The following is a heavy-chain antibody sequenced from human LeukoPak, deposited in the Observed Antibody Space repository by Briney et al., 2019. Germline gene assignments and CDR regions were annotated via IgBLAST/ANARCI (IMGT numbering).Heavy chain of an antibody. J-gene: IGHJ4*02. CDR2: INPSGGST. V-gene: IGHV1-46*01. CDR3: ARSRPLVKLQRGENVDY. Sequence: ASVKVSCTASGYTFTSNYMHWVRQAPGQGLEWMGIINPSGGSTSYAQKFQGRVTMTRDTYTSTVYMELSSLRSEDTAVYYCARSRPLVKLQRGENVDYWGQGTLVTVSS. CDR1: GYTFTSNY. D-gene: IGHD3-16*01.